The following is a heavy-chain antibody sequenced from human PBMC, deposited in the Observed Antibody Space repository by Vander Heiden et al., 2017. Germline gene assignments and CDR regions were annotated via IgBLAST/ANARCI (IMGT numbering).Heavy chain of an antibody. CDR2: ISSSSSTI. V-gene: IGHV3-48*02. CDR1: GFPFSSYS. J-gene: IGHJ6*02. Sequence: EVQLVESGGGLVQPGGSLRLSCAASGFPFSSYSMNWVRQAPGKGLEWVSYISSSSSTIYYADSVKGRFTISRDNAKNSLYLQMNSLRDEDTAVYYCARDPGSDQLLLFDYYYGMDVWGQGTTVTVSS. CDR3: ARDPGSDQLLLFDYYYGMDV. D-gene: IGHD2-2*01.